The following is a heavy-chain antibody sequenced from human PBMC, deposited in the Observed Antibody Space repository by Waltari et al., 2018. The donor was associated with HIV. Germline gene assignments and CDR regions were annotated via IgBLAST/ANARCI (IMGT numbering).Heavy chain of an antibody. CDR2: MYVGGRP. V-gene: IGHV4-4*07. J-gene: IGHJ5*02. CDR3: VRSTFMGVWPSDWFAP. Sequence: QVQVQESGPALVRPSATRTLQSSVCGTSSRGNYWSWIRPDVNKFIFLGRMYVGGRPGYRGSLKTRLTMSMDTAKNQVSMTLKAVTGADTAIYYCVRSTFMGVWPSDWFAPWGPGTLVTVSS. D-gene: IGHD1-26*01. CDR1: GTSSRGNY.